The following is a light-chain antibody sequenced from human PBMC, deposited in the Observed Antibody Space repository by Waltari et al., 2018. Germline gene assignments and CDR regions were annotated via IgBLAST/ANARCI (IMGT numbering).Light chain of an antibody. J-gene: IGKJ4*01. V-gene: IGKV2-28*01. CDR1: QSLLHSNGYNY. CDR2: LSS. CDR3: MQALQTPLT. Sequence: DIVMTQSPLSLPVTPGEPASISCRSSQSLLHSNGYNYLDWYLQKTGQSPQVLIYLSSSRASGVPDRFSGSGSGTEFTLNISRVEAEDVGVYYCMQALQTPLTFGGGTKVEIK.